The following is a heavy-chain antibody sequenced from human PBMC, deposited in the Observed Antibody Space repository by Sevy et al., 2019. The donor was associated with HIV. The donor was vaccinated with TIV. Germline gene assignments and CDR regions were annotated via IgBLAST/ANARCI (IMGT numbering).Heavy chain of an antibody. D-gene: IGHD3-10*01. CDR2: IKQDGSEK. J-gene: IGHJ4*02. CDR3: ARDLGFGELAYYFDY. CDR1: GFTFSSYW. V-gene: IGHV3-7*01. Sequence: GGSLRLSCAASGFTFSSYWMSWVRQAPGKGLEWVANIKQDGSEKYYVDSLKGRVTISRDNAKNSLYLQMNSLRAEDTAVYYCARDLGFGELAYYFDYWGQGTLVTVSS.